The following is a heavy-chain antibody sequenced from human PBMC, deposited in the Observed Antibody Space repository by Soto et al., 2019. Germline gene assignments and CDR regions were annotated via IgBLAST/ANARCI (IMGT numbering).Heavy chain of an antibody. CDR3: GRHFGKPAANFYFAMDV. V-gene: IGHV4-39*01. CDR2: IYNSGST. Sequence: QLQLQESGPGLVKPSETLSLTCTVSGGSISSNSYYWGWIRQPPGKGLEWIGSIYNSGSTYYNPSLKSRVTISVDTSKNQFSLKLSSVTAADTAVYYCGRHFGKPAANFYFAMDVWGQGTTVTVSS. D-gene: IGHD2-2*01. J-gene: IGHJ6*02. CDR1: GGSISSNSYY.